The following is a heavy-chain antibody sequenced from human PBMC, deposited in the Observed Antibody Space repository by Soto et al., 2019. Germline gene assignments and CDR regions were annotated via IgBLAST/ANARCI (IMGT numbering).Heavy chain of an antibody. V-gene: IGHV3-66*04. Sequence: PGGSLRLSCAASGFTVSSNDMNWVRQAPGKGLEWVSVIYSGGSTYYADSVKGRFTISRDNSKNTLFLQVNSLRAEDTAVYYCAKPRGYYDSSGYPTPDYWGQGTLVTVSS. CDR3: AKPRGYYDSSGYPTPDY. D-gene: IGHD3-22*01. CDR1: GFTVSSND. J-gene: IGHJ4*02. CDR2: IYSGGST.